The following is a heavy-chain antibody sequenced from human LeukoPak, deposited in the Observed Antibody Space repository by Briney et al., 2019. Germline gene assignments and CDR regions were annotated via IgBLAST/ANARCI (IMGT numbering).Heavy chain of an antibody. CDR1: GFTVSSYS. Sequence: WGSLRLSSAASGFTVSSYSMNWVRQGPGNGLEWVSDTYSGGSTYYADSMKGRFTISRDNSKNTLYLQMNSLGAEDTAVYYCGITMAVDGTMDYWGQGTLVTVSS. D-gene: IGHD6-13*01. V-gene: IGHV3-53*01. CDR3: GITMAVDGTMDY. CDR2: TYSGGST. J-gene: IGHJ4*02.